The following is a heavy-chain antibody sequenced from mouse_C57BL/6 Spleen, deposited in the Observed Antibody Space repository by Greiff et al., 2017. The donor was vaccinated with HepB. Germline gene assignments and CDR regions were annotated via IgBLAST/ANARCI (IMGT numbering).Heavy chain of an antibody. CDR1: GYTFTSYW. J-gene: IGHJ1*03. CDR3: APITTVVESSSALDV. Sequence: VQLQQSGAELVKPGASVKLSCKASGYTFTSYWMHWVKQRPGRGLEWIGRIDPNSGGTKYNEKFKSKATLTVDTPSSTAYMQLSSLTSEDSAVYYCAPITTVVESSSALDVWGTGTTVTVSS. V-gene: IGHV1-72*01. CDR2: IDPNSGGT. D-gene: IGHD1-1*01.